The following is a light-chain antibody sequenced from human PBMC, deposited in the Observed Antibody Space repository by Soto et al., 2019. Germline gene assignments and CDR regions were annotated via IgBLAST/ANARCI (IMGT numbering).Light chain of an antibody. J-gene: IGLJ2*01. CDR2: GNS. CDR1: SSNIGAGYD. Sequence: QSVLTQPPSVSGAPGQRVTISCTGSSSNIGAGYDVHWYQQLPGTAPKLLIYGNSNRPSGVPDRFSGSKSGTSASLAITGLQAEDEADYYCQSYDSSLSGSRGVFGGGTQLTVL. V-gene: IGLV1-40*01. CDR3: QSYDSSLSGSRGV.